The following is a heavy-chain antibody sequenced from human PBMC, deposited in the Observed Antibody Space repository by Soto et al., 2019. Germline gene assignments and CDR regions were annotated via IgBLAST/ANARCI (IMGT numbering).Heavy chain of an antibody. CDR2: IYYSGST. CDR1: GGSISSSSYY. Sequence: SETLSLTCTVSGGSISSSSYYWGWIRQPPGKGLEWIGSIYYSGSTYYNPSLKSRVTISVDTSKNQFSLKLSSVTAADTAVYYCAGRYCSSISCYSGKINWFDPWGQGTLVTVSS. V-gene: IGHV4-39*01. CDR3: AGRYCSSISCYSGKINWFDP. J-gene: IGHJ5*02. D-gene: IGHD2-2*01.